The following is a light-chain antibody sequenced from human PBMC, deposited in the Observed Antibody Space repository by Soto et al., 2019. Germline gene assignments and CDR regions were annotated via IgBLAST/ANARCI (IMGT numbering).Light chain of an antibody. CDR2: GAS. CDR1: QSASSRY. J-gene: IGKJ1*01. Sequence: EIVLTQSPGTLSLSPGERATLSCRAGQSASSRYLAWYQQKPGQAPRLLIYGASSRATGIPDRFSGSGSGTDFTLSISRLEPEDVAMYRCQQYGSSPGTFGQGTKVEIK. CDR3: QQYGSSPGT. V-gene: IGKV3-20*01.